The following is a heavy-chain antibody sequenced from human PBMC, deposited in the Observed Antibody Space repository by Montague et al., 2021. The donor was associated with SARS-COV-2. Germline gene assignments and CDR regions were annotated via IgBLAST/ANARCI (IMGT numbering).Heavy chain of an antibody. CDR2: INYSGKT. Sequence: SETLSLTCTVSGGSISSGTYYWGWVRQPPGKGLEWIGTINYSGKTYYNPSLKSRVTISVDTSKNQFSLKLSSVTAADTAVYYCARGRKRITVVRGVIIDWCDPWGQGTLVTVSS. D-gene: IGHD3-10*01. CDR1: GGSISSGTYY. J-gene: IGHJ5*02. CDR3: ARGRKRITVVRGVIIDWCDP. V-gene: IGHV4-39*07.